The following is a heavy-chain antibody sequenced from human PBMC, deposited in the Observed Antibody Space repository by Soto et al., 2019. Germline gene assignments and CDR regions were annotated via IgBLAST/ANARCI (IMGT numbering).Heavy chain of an antibody. D-gene: IGHD6-13*01. V-gene: IGHV1-69*01. Sequence: QVQLVQSGAEVKKPGSSVKVSCKASGGTFSSYAISWVRQAPGQGLEWMGGIIPIFGTANYGQKFQGRVTITADESTSTAYMELSSLRYEDTAVYYCARKGFEKAAAALIYYYGMDVWGQGTTVTVSS. CDR2: IIPIFGTA. CDR1: GGTFSSYA. J-gene: IGHJ6*02. CDR3: ARKGFEKAAAALIYYYGMDV.